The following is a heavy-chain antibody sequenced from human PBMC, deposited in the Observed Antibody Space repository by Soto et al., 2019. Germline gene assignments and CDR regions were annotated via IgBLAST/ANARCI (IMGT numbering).Heavy chain of an antibody. CDR2: IYYSGST. Sequence: QLQLQESGPGLVKPSETLSLTCSVSGGSISSSSYFWGWIRQPPGKGLEWIGSIYYSGSTYYNPSLKSHVTVSVDTAKNQFTLKLSSVTAADTAVYYCARHPSDFWFDPWGQGTLVTVSS. J-gene: IGHJ5*02. CDR3: ARHPSDFWFDP. CDR1: GGSISSSSYF. V-gene: IGHV4-39*01. D-gene: IGHD2-21*02.